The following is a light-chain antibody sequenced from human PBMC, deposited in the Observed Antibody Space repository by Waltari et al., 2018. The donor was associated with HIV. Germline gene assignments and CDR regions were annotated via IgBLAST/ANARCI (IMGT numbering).Light chain of an antibody. J-gene: IGKJ5*01. CDR3: QRTYLIT. Sequence: DIQLTQSPTSLSASVGDTVTITCRVSQVFSTFLNWYRQKPGKVPNLLIYSASNLQSGVPFRFSGSGSGTDFTLTISSPQPEDVATYYGQRTYLITFGQGTRLEIK. CDR1: QVFSTF. V-gene: IGKV1-27*01. CDR2: SAS.